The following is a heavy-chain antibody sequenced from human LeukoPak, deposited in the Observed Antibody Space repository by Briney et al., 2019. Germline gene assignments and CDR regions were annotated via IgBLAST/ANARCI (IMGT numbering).Heavy chain of an antibody. D-gene: IGHD3-10*01. CDR2: ICGHGISI. V-gene: IGHV3-23*01. Sequence: PGGSLRLSCEASGFTFSNYAMSWVRQAPGKGLEWVSGICGHGISIYYADSVKGRFTISRDNSKSTLYLVMNSLRAEDTAVYYCAKEDGSYGSGRYYYFDYWGQGTLAIVSS. CDR1: GFTFSNYA. CDR3: AKEDGSYGSGRYYYFDY. J-gene: IGHJ4*02.